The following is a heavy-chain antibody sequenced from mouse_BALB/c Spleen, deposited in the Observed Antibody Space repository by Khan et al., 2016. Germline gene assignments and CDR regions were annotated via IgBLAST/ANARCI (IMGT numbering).Heavy chain of an antibody. CDR2: ISYSGST. J-gene: IGHJ4*01. CDR1: GYSITSDYA. V-gene: IGHV3-2*02. Sequence: EVQLQEPGPGLVKPSQSLSLTCTVTGYSITSDYAWNWIRQFPGNKLEWMGYISYSGSTSYNPSLQSRISITRDTSKNQFFLQLNSVTTEDTATYYCARSWRGFYAMDYWGQGTSVTVSS. CDR3: ARSWRGFYAMDY.